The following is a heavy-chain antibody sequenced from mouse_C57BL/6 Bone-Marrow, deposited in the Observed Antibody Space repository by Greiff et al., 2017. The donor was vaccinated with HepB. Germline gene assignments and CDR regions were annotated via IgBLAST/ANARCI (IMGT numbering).Heavy chain of an antibody. J-gene: IGHJ3*01. CDR3: ARRGSYGNSWFAY. CDR1: GFTFSDYY. D-gene: IGHD2-1*01. CDR2: ISNGGGST. Sequence: EVKVVESGGGLVQPGGSLKLSCAASGFTFSDYYMYWVRQTPEKRLEWVAYISNGGGSTYYPDTVKGRFTISRDNAKNTLYLQMSRLKSEDTAMYYCARRGSYGNSWFAYWGQGTLVTVSA. V-gene: IGHV5-12*01.